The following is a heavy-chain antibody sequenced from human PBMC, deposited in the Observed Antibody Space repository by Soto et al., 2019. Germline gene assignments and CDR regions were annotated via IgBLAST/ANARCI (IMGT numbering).Heavy chain of an antibody. V-gene: IGHV3-15*01. CDR3: TTEPYNWNYGDFDY. CDR2: IKSKTDGGTT. J-gene: IGHJ4*02. Sequence: GGSLRLSCAASGFTFSNAWMSWVRQAPGKGLEWVGRIKSKTDGGTTDYAAPVKGRFTISRDDSKNTLYLQMNSLKTEDTAVYYCTTEPYNWNYGDFDYWGQGTLVTSPQ. CDR1: GFTFSNAW. D-gene: IGHD1-7*01.